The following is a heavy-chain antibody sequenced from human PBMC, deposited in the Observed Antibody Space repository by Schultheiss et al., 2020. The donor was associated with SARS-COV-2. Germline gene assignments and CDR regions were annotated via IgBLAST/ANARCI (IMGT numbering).Heavy chain of an antibody. CDR1: GFTFSSYS. CDR2: ISYDGSNK. V-gene: IGHV3-30-3*01. J-gene: IGHJ4*02. CDR3: AIAQVARGWLQLGPSDY. Sequence: GESLKISCAASGFTFSSYSMHWVRQAPGKGLEWVAVISYDGSNKYYADSVKGRFTMSRDNSKNTLYLQMNSLRAEDTAVYYCAIAQVARGWLQLGPSDYWGQGTLVTVSS. D-gene: IGHD5-24*01.